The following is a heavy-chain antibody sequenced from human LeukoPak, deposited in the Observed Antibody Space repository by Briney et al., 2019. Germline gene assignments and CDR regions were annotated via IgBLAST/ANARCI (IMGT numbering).Heavy chain of an antibody. V-gene: IGHV1-69-2*01. CDR3: ATESRHSSGYFGYFQH. J-gene: IGHJ1*01. Sequence: ASVKISCKVSGYTFTDYYMHWVQRAPGKGLEWMGLVDPEDSETIYAEKFQGRVTITADTSTDTAYMELSSLRSEDTAVYYCATESRHSSGYFGYFQHWGQGTLVTVSS. D-gene: IGHD3-22*01. CDR1: GYTFTDYY. CDR2: VDPEDSET.